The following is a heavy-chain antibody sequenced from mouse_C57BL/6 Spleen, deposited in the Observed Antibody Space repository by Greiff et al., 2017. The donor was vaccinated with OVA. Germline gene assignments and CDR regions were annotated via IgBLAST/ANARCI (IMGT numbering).Heavy chain of an antibody. CDR3: AREGSNLGAMDD. J-gene: IGHJ4*01. Sequence: VQLQQSGAELVKPGASVKISCKASGYAFSSYWMNWVKQRPGKGLEWIGQIYPGDGDTNYNGKFKGKATLTADKDSSTAYMQLSSLASEDSAVYFCAREGSNLGAMDDWGQGTSVTVSS. CDR2: IYPGDGDT. CDR1: GYAFSSYW. V-gene: IGHV1-80*01. D-gene: IGHD2-5*01.